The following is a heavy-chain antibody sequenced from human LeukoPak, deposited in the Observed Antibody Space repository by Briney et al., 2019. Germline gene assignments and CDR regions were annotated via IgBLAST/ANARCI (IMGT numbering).Heavy chain of an antibody. V-gene: IGHV3-33*06. D-gene: IGHD5-12*01. Sequence: PGRSLRLSCAASGFTFSSYGMHWVRQAPGKGLEWVAVIWYDGSNKYYADSVKGRFTISRDNSKNTLYLQMNSLRAEDTAVYYCAKDLVATIYHYWGQGTLVTVSS. CDR3: AKDLVATIYHY. J-gene: IGHJ4*02. CDR2: IWYDGSNK. CDR1: GFTFSSYG.